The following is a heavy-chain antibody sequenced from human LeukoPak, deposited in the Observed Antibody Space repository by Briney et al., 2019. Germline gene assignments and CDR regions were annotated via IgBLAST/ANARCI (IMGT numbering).Heavy chain of an antibody. Sequence: GGSLRLSCAASGFTFDDYGMSWVRQAPGKGLEWVSGINWNGGSTGYADSVKGRFTISRDNSKNTLYLQMNSLRAEDTAVYYCARDGDNYYDSSGYYSFDYWGQGTLVTVSS. J-gene: IGHJ4*02. CDR2: INWNGGST. V-gene: IGHV3-20*04. CDR1: GFTFDDYG. CDR3: ARDGDNYYDSSGYYSFDY. D-gene: IGHD3-22*01.